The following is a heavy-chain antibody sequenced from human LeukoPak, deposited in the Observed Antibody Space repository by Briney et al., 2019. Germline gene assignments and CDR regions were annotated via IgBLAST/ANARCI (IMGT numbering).Heavy chain of an antibody. J-gene: IGHJ6*02. CDR1: GFTFSSYV. Sequence: GGSLRLSCAASGFTFSSYVMNWVRQAPGKGLEWVSSISDNGVTRYYADSVKGRFTISRDNSDNTVYLQMNGLRAEDTAIYYCAKAPAPYYYYYGMDVWGQGTAVTVSS. CDR3: AKAPAPYYYYYGMDV. V-gene: IGHV3-23*01. CDR2: ISDNGVTR.